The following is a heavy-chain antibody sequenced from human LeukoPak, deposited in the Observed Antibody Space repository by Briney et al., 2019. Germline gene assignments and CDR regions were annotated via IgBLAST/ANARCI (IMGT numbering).Heavy chain of an antibody. CDR1: GGSVSSSSYY. J-gene: IGHJ4*02. CDR2: IYYSGST. CDR3: ARGGEMIVVVITTCQFDY. D-gene: IGHD3-22*01. Sequence: PSETLSLTCTVSGGSVSSSSYYWGWIRQPPGKGLEWIGSIYYSGSTYYNPSLKSRVTISVDTSKNQFSLKLGSVTAADTAVYYCARGGEMIVVVITTCQFDYWGQGTLVTVSS. V-gene: IGHV4-39*01.